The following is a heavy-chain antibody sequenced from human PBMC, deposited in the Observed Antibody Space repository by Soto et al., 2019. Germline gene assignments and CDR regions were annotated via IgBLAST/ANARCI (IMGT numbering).Heavy chain of an antibody. CDR3: AKLPRLADRYYYYGMDV. D-gene: IGHD2-15*01. CDR1: GFNFSSYG. CDR2: ISYDGRKK. V-gene: IGHV3-30*18. J-gene: IGHJ6*02. Sequence: GGSLRLSCAASGFNFSSYGMHWVRQAPGKGLEWVAVISYDGRKKYCAGAVKGRFTISADKPKITLYLQMNRLGADDTAVYYCAKLPRLADRYYYYGMDVWGQGTTVTVSS.